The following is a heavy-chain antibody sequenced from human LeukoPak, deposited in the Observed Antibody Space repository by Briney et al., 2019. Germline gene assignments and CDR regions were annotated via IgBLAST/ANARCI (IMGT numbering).Heavy chain of an antibody. Sequence: ASVKVSCKASGYTFTGYYMHWVRQAPGQGLEWMGRINPNSGGTNYAQKFQGRVTMTRDTSISTAYMELSRLRSDDTAVYYCARGIPFDYYDSSGGYQVPFDYWGQGTLVTVSS. CDR1: GYTFTGYY. V-gene: IGHV1-2*06. CDR3: ARGIPFDYYDSSGGYQVPFDY. CDR2: INPNSGGT. J-gene: IGHJ4*02. D-gene: IGHD3-22*01.